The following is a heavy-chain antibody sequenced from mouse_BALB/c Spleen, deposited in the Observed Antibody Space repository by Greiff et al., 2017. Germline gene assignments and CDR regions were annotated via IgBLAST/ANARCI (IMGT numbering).Heavy chain of an antibody. D-gene: IGHD1-1*01. CDR2: IDPANGNT. J-gene: IGHJ3*01. V-gene: IGHV14-3*02. Sequence: EVQLQQSGAELVKPGASVKLSCTASGFNIKDTYMHWVKQRPEQGLEWIGRIDPANGNTKYDPKFQGKATITADTSSNTAYLQLSSLTSEDTAFYYCARALIYYCGSSFAYWGQGTLVTGSA. CDR3: ARALIYYCGSSFAY. CDR1: GFNIKDTY.